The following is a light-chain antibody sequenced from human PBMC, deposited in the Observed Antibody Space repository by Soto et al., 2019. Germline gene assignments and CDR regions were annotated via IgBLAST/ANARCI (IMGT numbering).Light chain of an antibody. CDR1: SGYSNYK. CDR3: GADHGSGSNFVYV. CDR2: VGTGGIVG. V-gene: IGLV9-49*01. Sequence: QPVLTQPPSASASLGASVTLTCTLSSGYSNYKVDWHQQRPGKGPRFVMRVGTGGIVGSKGDGIPDRFSVLGSGLNRYLTIKNSQEEDESDYHCGADHGSGSNFVYVFGAGTKVTVL. J-gene: IGLJ1*01.